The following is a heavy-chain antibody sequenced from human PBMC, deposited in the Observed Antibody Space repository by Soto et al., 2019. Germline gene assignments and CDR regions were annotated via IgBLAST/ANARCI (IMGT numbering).Heavy chain of an antibody. V-gene: IGHV3-23*01. CDR3: ASLHDFWSGYMAY. CDR1: GFTFSSYA. CDR2: ISGSGGST. D-gene: IGHD3-3*01. J-gene: IGHJ4*02. Sequence: GGSLRLSCAASGFTFSSYAMSWVRQAPGKGLEWVSAISGSGGSTYYADSVKGRFTISRDNSKNTLYLQMNSLRAEDTAVYYCASLHDFWSGYMAYWGQGTLVTVSS.